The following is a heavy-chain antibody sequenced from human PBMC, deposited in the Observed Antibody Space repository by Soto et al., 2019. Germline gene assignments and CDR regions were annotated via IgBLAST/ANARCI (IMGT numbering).Heavy chain of an antibody. Sequence: EVQLVESGGGLVQPGGSLRLSFAASGFTSSIYGIHWVAQVTGKGLEWVSGIGTAGDTKYVGSVKGRFTISRDNAKNSLYLQMNSLRAEDTAVYYCAGRRQVINDYYGLADWGQGTTVIVSS. CDR2: IGTAGDT. V-gene: IGHV3-13*01. J-gene: IGHJ6*02. CDR1: GFTSSIYG. D-gene: IGHD2-21*01. CDR3: AGRRQVINDYYGLAD.